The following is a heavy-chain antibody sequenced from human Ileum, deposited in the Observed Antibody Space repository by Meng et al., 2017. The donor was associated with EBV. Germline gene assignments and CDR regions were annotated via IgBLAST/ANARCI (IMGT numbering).Heavy chain of an antibody. J-gene: IGHJ4*02. D-gene: IGHD1-26*01. CDR1: GGSFSSRKYY. V-gene: IGHV4-39*07. CDR3: ASRELAPFDY. Sequence: RQLQVARPGLVKPSETLSLTCSVSGGSFSSRKYYWGWIRQPPGKALEWIASIYYSGTTYYNLSLQSRVSISVDKSKNQVSLNMTSMTAADTAVYYCASRELAPFDYWGQGTLVTVSS. CDR2: IYYSGTT.